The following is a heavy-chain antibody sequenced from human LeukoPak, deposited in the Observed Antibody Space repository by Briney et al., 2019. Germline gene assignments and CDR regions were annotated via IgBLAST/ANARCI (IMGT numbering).Heavy chain of an antibody. Sequence: SETLSLTCTVSGGSISSSSYYWGWIRQPPGKGLEWIGSIYYSGSTYYNPSLESRVTMSLDTSKNQFSLRLSSVTAADTAVYYCARDENGYVWGSFRAWGQGTLVTVSS. V-gene: IGHV4-39*07. CDR1: GGSISSSSYY. J-gene: IGHJ5*02. D-gene: IGHD3-16*02. CDR3: ARDENGYVWGSFRA. CDR2: IYYSGST.